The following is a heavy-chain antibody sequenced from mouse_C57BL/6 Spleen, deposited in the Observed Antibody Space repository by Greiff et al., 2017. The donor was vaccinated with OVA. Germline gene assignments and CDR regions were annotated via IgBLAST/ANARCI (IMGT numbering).Heavy chain of an antibody. CDR2: IDPSDSYT. CDR3: AREGVVEDY. V-gene: IGHV1-50*01. Sequence: VQLQESGAELVKPGASVKLSCKASGYTFTSYWMQWVKQRPGQGLEWIGEIDPSDSYTNYNQKFKGKATLTVDTSSSTAYMQLSSLTSEDSAVYYCAREGVVEDYWGQGTTLTVSS. D-gene: IGHD1-1*01. CDR1: GYTFTSYW. J-gene: IGHJ2*01.